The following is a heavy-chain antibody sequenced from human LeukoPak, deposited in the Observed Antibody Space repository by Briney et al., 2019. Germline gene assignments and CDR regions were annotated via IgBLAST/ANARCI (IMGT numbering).Heavy chain of an antibody. CDR2: IYYSGST. CDR1: GGSISSYY. J-gene: IGHJ4*02. Sequence: PSETLSLTCTVSGGSISSYYWSWIRQPPGKGLEWIGYIYYSGSTNYNPSLKSRVTISVDTSKNQSSLKLSSVTAADTAVYYCAREPGTGYSYGSFDYWGQGTLVTVSS. V-gene: IGHV4-59*01. D-gene: IGHD5-18*01. CDR3: AREPGTGYSYGSFDY.